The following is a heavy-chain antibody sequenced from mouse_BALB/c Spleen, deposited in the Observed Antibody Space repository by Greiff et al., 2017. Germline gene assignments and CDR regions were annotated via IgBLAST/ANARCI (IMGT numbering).Heavy chain of an antibody. D-gene: IGHD2-14*01. CDR1: GFSLTGYG. Sequence: VQGVESGPGLVAPSQSLSITCTVSGFSLTGYGVNWVRQPPGKGLEWLGMIWGDGSTDYNSALKSRLSISKDNSKSQVFLKMNSLQTDDTARYYCARGKRYDDYYAMDYWGQGTSVTVSS. CDR2: IWGDGST. J-gene: IGHJ4*01. CDR3: ARGKRYDDYYAMDY. V-gene: IGHV2-6-7*01.